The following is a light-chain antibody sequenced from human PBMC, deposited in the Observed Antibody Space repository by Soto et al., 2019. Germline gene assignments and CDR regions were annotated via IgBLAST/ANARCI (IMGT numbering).Light chain of an antibody. V-gene: IGKV3-20*01. CDR1: QRVSSSY. J-gene: IGKJ3*01. CDR3: QQYGSSPMT. CDR2: GAS. Sequence: EIVLTQSPGTLSLSPGERATLSCRASQRVSSSYLAWYQQKPGQAPRLLIYGASSRATGIPDRFSGSGSGTDFTLTISRLEPEDFAVYYCQQYGSSPMTFGPGTKVDIK.